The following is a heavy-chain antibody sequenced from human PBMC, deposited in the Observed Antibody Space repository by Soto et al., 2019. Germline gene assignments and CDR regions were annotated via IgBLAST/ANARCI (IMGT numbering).Heavy chain of an antibody. CDR3: TRSRIAVPHHYLDY. Sequence: GGSLRLSSIGSGFTFGDFAMNWVRQAPGKGLEWVGFIRSKAYGETPQYAASVEGRFIISRDDSKSIHYLQMNGLKTEDTGVSICTRSRIAVPHHYLDYWGQGTLVTGSS. D-gene: IGHD6-19*01. V-gene: IGHV3-49*04. CDR1: GFTFGDFA. CDR2: IRSKAYGETP. J-gene: IGHJ4*02.